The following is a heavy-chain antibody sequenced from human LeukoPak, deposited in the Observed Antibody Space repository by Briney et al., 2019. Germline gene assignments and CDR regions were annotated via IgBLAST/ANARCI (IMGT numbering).Heavy chain of an antibody. D-gene: IGHD6-19*01. V-gene: IGHV3-30*02. J-gene: IGHJ4*02. CDR3: AKDLGSGWTTGPHQYFDY. Sequence: GGSLRLSCAASGFTFSSYGMHWVRQAPGGGLEWVAFIRYDGSNKYYADSVKGRFTISRDNSKNTLYLQMNSPRAEGTAVYYCAKDLGSGWTTGPHQYFDYWGQGTLVTVSS. CDR1: GFTFSSYG. CDR2: IRYDGSNK.